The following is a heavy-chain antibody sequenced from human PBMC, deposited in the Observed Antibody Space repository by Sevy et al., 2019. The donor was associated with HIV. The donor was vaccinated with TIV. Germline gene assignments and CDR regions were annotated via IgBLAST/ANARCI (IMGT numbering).Heavy chain of an antibody. J-gene: IGHJ5*02. Sequence: GGSLRLSCAASGFTFSSYAMHWVRRAPGKGLEWVAVISYDGSNKYYADSVKGRFTISRDNSKNTLYLQMNSLRAEDTAVYYCARDTGDIVVVPAAIPWFDPWGQGTLVTVSS. CDR3: ARDTGDIVVVPAAIPWFDP. CDR1: GFTFSSYA. V-gene: IGHV3-30*04. D-gene: IGHD2-2*01. CDR2: ISYDGSNK.